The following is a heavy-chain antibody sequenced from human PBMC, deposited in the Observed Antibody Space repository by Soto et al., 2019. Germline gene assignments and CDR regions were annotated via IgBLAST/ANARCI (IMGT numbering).Heavy chain of an antibody. V-gene: IGHV4-39*01. D-gene: IGHD6-13*01. CDR3: ARLRLYSSSCWFDP. Sequence: SETLSLTCTVSGGSISSSSYYWGWIRQPPGKGLEWIGSIYYSGSTYYNPSLKSRVTISVDTSKNQFSLKLSSVTAADTAVYYCARLRLYSSSCWFDPWGQGTLVTVSS. CDR2: IYYSGST. J-gene: IGHJ5*02. CDR1: GGSISSSSYY.